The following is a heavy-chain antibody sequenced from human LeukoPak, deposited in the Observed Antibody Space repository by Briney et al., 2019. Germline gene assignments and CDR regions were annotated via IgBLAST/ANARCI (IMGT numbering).Heavy chain of an antibody. CDR1: GYNFTIYW. CDR3: ARRGSVDAFDI. CDR2: IYPGDSDT. V-gene: IGHV5-51*01. D-gene: IGHD3-10*01. Sequence: GESLKISCKGSGYNFTIYWIAWVRQMPGKGLEWMGIIYPGDSDTTYSPSFQGQVTISADKSNNTAYVHWSSLKASDTAMYYCARRGSVDAFDIWGQGTMVTVSS. J-gene: IGHJ3*02.